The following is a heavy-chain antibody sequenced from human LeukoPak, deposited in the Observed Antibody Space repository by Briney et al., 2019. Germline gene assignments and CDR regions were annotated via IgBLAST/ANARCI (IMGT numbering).Heavy chain of an antibody. V-gene: IGHV4-4*02. CDR3: ARDHYDSSGSYGY. CDR2: IYHSGST. J-gene: IGHJ4*02. CDR1: GGSISSSNW. Sequence: SGTLSLTCAVSGGSISSSNWWSWVRQPPGKGLEWIGEIYHSGSTNYNPSLKSRVTISVDKSKNQFSLKLSSVTAADTAVYYCARDHYDSSGSYGYWGQGTLVTVSS. D-gene: IGHD3-22*01.